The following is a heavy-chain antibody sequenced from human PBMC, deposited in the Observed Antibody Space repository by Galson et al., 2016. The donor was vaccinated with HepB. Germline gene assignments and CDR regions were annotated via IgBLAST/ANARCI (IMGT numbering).Heavy chain of an antibody. CDR2: ISAYIGHT. D-gene: IGHD3-3*01. Sequence: SVKVSCKASGYTFTSYGISWVRQAPGQGLEWMGWISAYIGHTNYAQKLQGRVTMTTDTSTSTAYMELRSLRSDDTAVYYCARIQKSHYDFWSGYFYFYGKDVWGQGTTVTVSS. CDR1: GYTFTSYG. J-gene: IGHJ6*02. CDR3: ARIQKSHYDFWSGYFYFYGKDV. V-gene: IGHV1-18*01.